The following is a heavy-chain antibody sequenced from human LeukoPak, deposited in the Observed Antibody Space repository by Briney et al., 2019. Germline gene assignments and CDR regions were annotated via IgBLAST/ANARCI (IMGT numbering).Heavy chain of an antibody. V-gene: IGHV4-4*07. Sequence: SETLSLTCTVSGGSISSSYWSWIRQPAGKGLEWIGRIYTNGGINYNPSLKSRVTISFDESQNQLSLRLSSVTAAATAVYYCAKTRSSPSWFDPWGQGTLVTVSS. CDR1: GGSISSSY. J-gene: IGHJ5*02. CDR2: IYTNGGI. CDR3: AKTRSSPSWFDP.